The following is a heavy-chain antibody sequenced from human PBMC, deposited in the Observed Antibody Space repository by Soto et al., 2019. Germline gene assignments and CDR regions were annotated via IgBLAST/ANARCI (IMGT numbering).Heavy chain of an antibody. CDR1: GFIFSNNG. Sequence: HPEGTLRLSCVGSGFIFSNNGMHWVRQTPGKGLEWVAFMSYDGSDTFYADSVKGRFTISRDNSKNTLFLHMSNLRAEDTATYYCTIVRVADSALDHWGQGTLVTVSS. J-gene: IGHJ4*02. V-gene: IGHV3-30*02. CDR3: TIVRVADSALDH. CDR2: MSYDGSDT. D-gene: IGHD3-10*02.